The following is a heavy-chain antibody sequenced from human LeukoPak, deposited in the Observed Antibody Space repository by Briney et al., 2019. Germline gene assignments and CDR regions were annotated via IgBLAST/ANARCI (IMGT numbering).Heavy chain of an antibody. CDR3: ARRSGRRYEY. D-gene: IGHD5-24*01. V-gene: IGHV3-48*03. CDR2: ISGGGEST. Sequence: GGPLRLSCAASGFTFRSYEMNWVRHAPGRGLEWVSHISGGGESTVYPDAVKGRFIISRDNTKNSLYLQMNSLRVEDTGVYYCARRSGRRYEYWGQGVLVTVSP. CDR1: GFTFRSYE. J-gene: IGHJ4*02.